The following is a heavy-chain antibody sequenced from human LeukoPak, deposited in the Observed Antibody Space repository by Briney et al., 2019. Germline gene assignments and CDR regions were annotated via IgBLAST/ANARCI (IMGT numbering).Heavy chain of an antibody. J-gene: IGHJ4*02. CDR2: ISGSGGST. V-gene: IGHV3-23*01. CDR1: GFTFNGYA. CDR3: AKGLGGTWIRHYFDY. D-gene: IGHD1-1*01. Sequence: GGSRRLSCAASGFTFNGYAMSWVRQAPGKGLEWVSVISGSGGSTYYADSVKGRFTISRDNSKNSLYVQMNSLRAEDTAVYYCAKGLGGTWIRHYFDYWGQGTLVTVSS.